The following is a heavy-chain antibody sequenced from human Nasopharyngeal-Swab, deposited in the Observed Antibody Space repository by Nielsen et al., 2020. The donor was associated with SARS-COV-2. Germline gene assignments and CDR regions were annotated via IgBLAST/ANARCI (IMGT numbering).Heavy chain of an antibody. J-gene: IGHJ4*02. D-gene: IGHD5-18*01. CDR1: GFTFSDYY. V-gene: IGHV3-11*04. CDR2: ISNTGTTI. CDR3: ATLGRYGYGRALDY. Sequence: GESLKISCGASGFTFSDYYMRWIRQAPGKGLEWVSFISNTGTTIYYADSVKGRFTMSRDNAGNSLFLEMNSLRADDTALYYCATLGRYGYGRALDYWGQGTLVTVSS.